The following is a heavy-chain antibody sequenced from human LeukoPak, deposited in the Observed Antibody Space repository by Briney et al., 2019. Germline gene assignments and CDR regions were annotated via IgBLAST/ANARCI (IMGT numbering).Heavy chain of an antibody. Sequence: GGSLRLSCAASGFTFSSYDMHWFRQATGKGLEWVSAIGTAGDTYYPGSVKGRFTISRENAKNSLYLQMNSLRAGDTAVYYCARGLSYYDILTGYYRTTYFDYWGQGTLVTVSS. CDR3: ARGLSYYDILTGYYRTTYFDY. D-gene: IGHD3-9*01. V-gene: IGHV3-13*01. J-gene: IGHJ4*02. CDR1: GFTFSSYD. CDR2: IGTAGDT.